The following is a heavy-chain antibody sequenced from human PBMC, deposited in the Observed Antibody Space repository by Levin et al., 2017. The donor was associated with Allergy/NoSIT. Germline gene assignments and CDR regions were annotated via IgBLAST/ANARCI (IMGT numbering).Heavy chain of an antibody. J-gene: IGHJ6*03. CDR3: VRFVVTPVSYFYMDV. CDR1: GYTFKNYG. D-gene: IGHD2-2*01. V-gene: IGHV1-18*01. Sequence: ASVKVSCKASGYTFKNYGISWVRQAPGQGLEWMGWISTHNGNTNYAQSFQGRVTMTTDTSTSTADMELRSLISDDTAVYYCVRFVVTPVSYFYMDVWGKGTTVTVSS. CDR2: ISTHNGNT.